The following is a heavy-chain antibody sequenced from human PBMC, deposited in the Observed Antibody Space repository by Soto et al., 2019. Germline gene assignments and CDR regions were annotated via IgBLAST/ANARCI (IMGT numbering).Heavy chain of an antibody. CDR3: ARWDLLWFGEWWFDP. D-gene: IGHD3-10*01. CDR1: GFSLSNARMG. Sequence: QVTLKESGPVLVKPTEPLTLTCTVSGFSLSNARMGVSWIRQPPGKALEWLAHIFSNDEKSYTTSLKSRLTNYKDTSKSQVDLTMTNMDPVDTATYYCARWDLLWFGEWWFDPWGQGTLVTVSS. V-gene: IGHV2-26*01. J-gene: IGHJ5*02. CDR2: IFSNDEK.